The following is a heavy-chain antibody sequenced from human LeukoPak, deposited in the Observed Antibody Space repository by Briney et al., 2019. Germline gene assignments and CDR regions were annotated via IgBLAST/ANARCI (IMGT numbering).Heavy chain of an antibody. CDR3: ARLIVVVAATNWFGP. V-gene: IGHV4-31*03. Sequence: SQTLSLTCTVSGGSISSGGYYWSWIRQHPGKGLEWIGYIYYSGSTYYNPSLKSRVTISVDTSKNQFSLKLSSVTAADTAVYYCARLIVVVAATNWFGPWGQGTLVTVSS. J-gene: IGHJ5*02. CDR1: GGSISSGGYY. D-gene: IGHD2-15*01. CDR2: IYYSGST.